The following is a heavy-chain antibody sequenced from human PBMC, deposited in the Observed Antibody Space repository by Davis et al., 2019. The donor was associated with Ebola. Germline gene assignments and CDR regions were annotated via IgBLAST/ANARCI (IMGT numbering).Heavy chain of an antibody. Sequence: ASVKVSCKASGGTFSSYAISWVRQAPGQGLEWMGWISAYNGNTNYAQKLQGRVTMTTDTSTSIAYMELRSLRSDDTAVYYCARFNAALPDYWGQGTLVTVSS. J-gene: IGHJ4*02. CDR3: ARFNAALPDY. V-gene: IGHV1-18*01. D-gene: IGHD6-6*01. CDR2: ISAYNGNT. CDR1: GGTFSSYA.